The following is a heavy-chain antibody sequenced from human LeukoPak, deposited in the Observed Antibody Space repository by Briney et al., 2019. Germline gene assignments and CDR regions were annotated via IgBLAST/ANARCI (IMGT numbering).Heavy chain of an antibody. CDR3: ARARYSYVSGSNFGY. CDR2: INPDSGGT. J-gene: IGHJ4*02. D-gene: IGHD5-18*01. Sequence: ASVKVSCKASRYTFTGHYMHWVLQPPGHGRQWLRWINPDSGGTNYAQKFQGRVTMSRDTSISTAYMELSRLRSDDTAVYSCARARYSYVSGSNFGYWGQGTLVTVSS. CDR1: RYTFTGHY. V-gene: IGHV1-2*02.